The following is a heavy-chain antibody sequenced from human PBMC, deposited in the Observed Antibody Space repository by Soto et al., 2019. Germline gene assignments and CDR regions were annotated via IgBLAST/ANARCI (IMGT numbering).Heavy chain of an antibody. J-gene: IGHJ4*02. CDR3: GRGGSDSPMAPGY. D-gene: IGHD5-18*01. CDR2: INPYGSAT. CDR1: GFTFSSYW. Sequence: GGSLRLSCAASGFTFSSYWMHWVRQAPGKGLVWVSRINPYGSATNYADSVKGRFTISRDNAKNTLYLQMNSLRAEDTAVFYCGRGGSDSPMAPGYWGQGTLVTVSS. V-gene: IGHV3-74*01.